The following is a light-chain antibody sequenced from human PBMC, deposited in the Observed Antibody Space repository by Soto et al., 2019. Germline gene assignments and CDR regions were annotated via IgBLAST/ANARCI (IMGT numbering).Light chain of an antibody. J-gene: IGKJ1*01. V-gene: IGKV1-5*03. Sequence: DIQMTQSPPTLSASVGDRVSITCRASQSISSWLAWYQQKPGKAPKLLIYKASSSESGVPSRFSGSGSGTEFTLTISSLQPDDFATYYCQQYDNGWTFGQGTKVEIK. CDR1: QSISSW. CDR2: KAS. CDR3: QQYDNGWT.